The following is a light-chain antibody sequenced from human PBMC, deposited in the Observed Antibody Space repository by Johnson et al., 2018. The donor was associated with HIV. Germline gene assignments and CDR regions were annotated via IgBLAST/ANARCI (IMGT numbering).Light chain of an antibody. CDR2: ENN. Sequence: QSVLTQPPSVSAAPGQKVTISCSGSSSNIGTNYVSWYQQLPGTAPKLLIFENNQRPSGIPDRFSGSKSGTSATLGITGLQTGDEADYYCGTWVTSLSAGLYVFGTGTKVTVL. J-gene: IGLJ1*01. CDR1: SSNIGTNY. CDR3: GTWVTSLSAGLYV. V-gene: IGLV1-51*01.